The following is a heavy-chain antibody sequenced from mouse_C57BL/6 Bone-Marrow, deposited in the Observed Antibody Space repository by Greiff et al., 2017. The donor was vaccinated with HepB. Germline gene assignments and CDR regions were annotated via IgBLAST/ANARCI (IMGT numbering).Heavy chain of an antibody. Sequence: EVQVVESGGGLVQPGGSLKLSCAASGFTFSDYGMAWVRQAPRKGPEWVAFISNLAYSIYYADTVTGRFTISRENAKNTLYLEMSILRSEDTAMYYCARRYYGYNYAMDYWGQGTSVTVSS. J-gene: IGHJ4*01. CDR1: GFTFSDYG. CDR3: ARRYYGYNYAMDY. D-gene: IGHD2-2*01. CDR2: ISNLAYSI. V-gene: IGHV5-15*01.